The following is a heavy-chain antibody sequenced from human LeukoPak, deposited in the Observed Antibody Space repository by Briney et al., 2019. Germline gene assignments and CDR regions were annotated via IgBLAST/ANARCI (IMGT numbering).Heavy chain of an antibody. V-gene: IGHV4-59*01. J-gene: IGHJ6*02. Sequence: PSETLSLTCTVSGGSISSYYWSWIRQPPGKGLEWIGYIYYSGSTNYNPSLKSRVTISVDTSKNQFSLKLSSVTAADTAVYYCARDSPYYGMDVWGQGTTVTVSS. CDR1: GGSISSYY. CDR2: IYYSGST. CDR3: ARDSPYYGMDV.